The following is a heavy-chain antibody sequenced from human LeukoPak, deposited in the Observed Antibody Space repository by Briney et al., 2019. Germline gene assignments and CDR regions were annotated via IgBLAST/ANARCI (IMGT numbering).Heavy chain of an antibody. V-gene: IGHV3-53*01. CDR1: GFTVSSNY. D-gene: IGHD6-13*01. CDR3: ASNAYSSGWYYFDY. Sequence: GGSLGLSCAASGFTVSSNYMSWVRQAPGKGLEWVPVIYRGGSTYYADSVKGRFTISRDNSENTLHLQMNSLRAEATAVYYCASNAYSSGWYYFDYWGQGTLVTVSS. CDR2: IYRGGST. J-gene: IGHJ4*02.